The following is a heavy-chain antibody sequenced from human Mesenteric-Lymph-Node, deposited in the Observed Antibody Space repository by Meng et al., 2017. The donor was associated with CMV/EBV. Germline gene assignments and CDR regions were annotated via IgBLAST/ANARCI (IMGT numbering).Heavy chain of an antibody. J-gene: IGHJ4*02. Sequence: SVKVSCKASGGTFNNFAVSWVRQVPGQGLEWVGGIIPMLERTNYGQAVQGRVTITADRSTGTAYMELSSLRSDDTAVYFCATDRKGYDSPYLDYWGQGTLVTVSS. CDR3: ATDRKGYDSPYLDY. CDR2: IIPMLERT. CDR1: GGTFNNFA. V-gene: IGHV1-69*10. D-gene: IGHD5-12*01.